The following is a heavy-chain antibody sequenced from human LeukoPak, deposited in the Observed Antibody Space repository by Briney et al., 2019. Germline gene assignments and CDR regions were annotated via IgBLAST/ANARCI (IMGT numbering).Heavy chain of an antibody. CDR1: GFTFTNYW. CDR3: AKDRDFGVGATGTVY. V-gene: IGHV3-74*03. D-gene: IGHD1-26*01. J-gene: IGHJ4*02. CDR2: INTDGTIT. Sequence: GGSLRLSCAGSGFTFTNYWMHWVRQAPGKGLAWVSRINTDGTITTYADSVKGRFTISRDNSKNMLYLQMNSLRAEDTAVYYCAKDRDFGVGATGTVYWGQGTLVTVSS.